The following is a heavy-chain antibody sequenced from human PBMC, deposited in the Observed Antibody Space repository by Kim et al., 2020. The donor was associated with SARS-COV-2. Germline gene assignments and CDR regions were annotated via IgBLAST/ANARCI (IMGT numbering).Heavy chain of an antibody. CDR3: ARFRSNSWDV. CDR1: GFTFSSHG. J-gene: IGHJ6*02. Sequence: GGSLRLSCAASGFTFSSHGMHWVRQAPGKGLEWVAVIWFDGSKKYYANSVKGRFTISRDNSENTLYLQMNSLRAEDTAVYYCARFRSNSWDVWGQGTTVTVSS. D-gene: IGHD6-13*01. V-gene: IGHV3-33*01. CDR2: IWFDGSKK.